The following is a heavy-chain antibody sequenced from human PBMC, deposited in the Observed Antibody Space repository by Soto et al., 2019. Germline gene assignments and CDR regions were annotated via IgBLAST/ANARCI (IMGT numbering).Heavy chain of an antibody. Sequence: EVQLLESGGGLVQPGGSLRLSCAASGFTFSSYAMSWVRQAPGKGLEWVSAISGSGGSTYYADSGKGRFTISRDNPKNTLYLQMNSMRAEDTAVYYCAKKPAGVVPAPSTYYWGQGTLVTVSS. V-gene: IGHV3-23*01. CDR2: ISGSGGST. J-gene: IGHJ4*02. CDR3: AKKPAGVVPAPSTYY. CDR1: GFTFSSYA. D-gene: IGHD2-2*01.